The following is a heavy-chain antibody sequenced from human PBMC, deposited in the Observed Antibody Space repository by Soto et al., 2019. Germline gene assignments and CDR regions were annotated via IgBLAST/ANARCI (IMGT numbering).Heavy chain of an antibody. CDR3: ARDRGRDQNHYFDF. CDR2: IGGSGVTT. D-gene: IGHD1-26*01. Sequence: EVQLLESGGGLVQPGGSLRLSCAASGFTFSDYAMSWVRQAPGKGLEWVSTIGGSGVTTYYADSVKGRFTISRDNSKNTVYLQTNSLRAEDTAVFYCARDRGRDQNHYFDFWGQGTLVTVSS. V-gene: IGHV3-23*01. CDR1: GFTFSDYA. J-gene: IGHJ4*02.